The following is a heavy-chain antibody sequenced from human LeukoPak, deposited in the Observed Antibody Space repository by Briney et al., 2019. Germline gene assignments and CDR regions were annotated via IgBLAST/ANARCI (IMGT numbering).Heavy chain of an antibody. D-gene: IGHD4-17*01. CDR3: AKDPNGDYIGAFDI. CDR1: GFTVSSNY. J-gene: IGHJ3*02. V-gene: IGHV3-23*01. CDR2: ISANTGTT. Sequence: GGSLRLSCAVSGFTVSSNYMNWVRQAPGKGLEWVSIISANTGTTYYADSVRGRFTISRDNSKRTLYLQMSSLRAEDTAVYYCAKDPNGDYIGAFDIWGQGTMVTVSS.